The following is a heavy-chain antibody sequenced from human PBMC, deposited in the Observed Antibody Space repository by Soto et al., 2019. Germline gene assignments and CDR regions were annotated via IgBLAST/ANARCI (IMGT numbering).Heavy chain of an antibody. CDR1: GYSFTSYW. V-gene: IGHV5-10-1*01. CDR2: IDPSDSYT. Sequence: GESLKISCKGSGYSFTSYWISWVRQMPGKGLEWVGRIDPSDSYTNYSPSFQGHVTISADKSISTAYLQWSSLKASDTAMYYCARQVVIEYYYGMDVWGQGTTVTVSS. CDR3: ARQVVIEYYYGMDV. D-gene: IGHD3-22*01. J-gene: IGHJ6*02.